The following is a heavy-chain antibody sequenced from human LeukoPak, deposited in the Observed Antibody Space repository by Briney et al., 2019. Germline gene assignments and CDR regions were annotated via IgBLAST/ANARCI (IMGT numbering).Heavy chain of an antibody. J-gene: IGHJ5*02. CDR2: INSDGSSK. V-gene: IGHV3-74*01. CDR1: AFTISSHW. D-gene: IGHD3-10*01. CDR3: TRSTLMWFGELSDDP. Sequence: TGGSLRLSCAASAFTISSHWMHWVRQAPGKGLVWVSRINSDGSSKTYADSVKGRFTISRDNAKNTLFLEMNSLRAEDTAVYYCTRSTLMWFGELSDDPWGQGTLVTVSS.